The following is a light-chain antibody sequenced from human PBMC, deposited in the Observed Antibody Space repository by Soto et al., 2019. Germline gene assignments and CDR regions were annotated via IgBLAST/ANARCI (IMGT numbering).Light chain of an antibody. V-gene: IGLV3-21*01. CDR3: QVWESRRDHP. CDR1: NIGSKC. Sequence: SSELTQPPSVSVAPGKTARITCGGNNIGSKCVHWYQQKPGQAPVLVLYYDSDRPSGIPERFSGSNSGNPATLTISRVEAGDEADYYCQVWESRRDHPFGGGTKVTVL. CDR2: YDS. J-gene: IGLJ2*01.